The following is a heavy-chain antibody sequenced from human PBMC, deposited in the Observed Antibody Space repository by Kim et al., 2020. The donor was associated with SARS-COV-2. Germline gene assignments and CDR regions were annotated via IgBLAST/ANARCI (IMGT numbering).Heavy chain of an antibody. J-gene: IGHJ4*02. Sequence: SYIYYADSVKGRFTISRDNAKNSLYLQMNSLRAEDTAMYYCASHSSGPYNYWGQGTLVTVSS. D-gene: IGHD3-10*01. V-gene: IGHV3-21*01. CDR2: SYI. CDR3: ASHSSGPYNY.